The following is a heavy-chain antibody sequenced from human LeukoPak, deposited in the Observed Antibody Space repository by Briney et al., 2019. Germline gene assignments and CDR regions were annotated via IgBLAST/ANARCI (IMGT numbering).Heavy chain of an antibody. CDR1: GFTFSSYG. CDR3: ARIDYYDSSGSNIAAFDI. CDR2: ISYDGSNK. Sequence: GGSLRLSCAASGFTFSSYGMHWVRQAPGKGLEWVAVISYDGSNKYYADSVKGRFTISRDNSKNTLYLQMNSLRAEDTAVYYCARIDYYDSSGSNIAAFDIWGQGTMVTVSS. V-gene: IGHV3-30*12. D-gene: IGHD3-22*01. J-gene: IGHJ3*02.